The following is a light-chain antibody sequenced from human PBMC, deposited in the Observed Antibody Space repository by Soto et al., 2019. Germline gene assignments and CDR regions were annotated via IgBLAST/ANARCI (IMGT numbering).Light chain of an antibody. CDR1: QSISSW. J-gene: IGKJ1*01. CDR2: KAS. CDR3: QQYNTYWT. Sequence: DIQMTQSPSTLSASVGDRVTITCRASQSISSWLAWYQQKPGKAPKLLIYKASSLESGVPSRLSGSGSGTEFTLTLSSLQPDDFATYYCQQYNTYWTFGQGTKVEIK. V-gene: IGKV1-5*03.